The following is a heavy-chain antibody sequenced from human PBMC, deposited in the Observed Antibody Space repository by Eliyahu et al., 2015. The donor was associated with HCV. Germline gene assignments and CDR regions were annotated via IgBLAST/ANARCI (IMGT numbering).Heavy chain of an antibody. D-gene: IGHD2-2*02. Sequence: QVQLVQSGAEVKKPGASVKVSCKASGYTFTSYGXSWVRQAPGQGLEWMGWISAYNGNTNYAQKLQGRVTMTTDTSTSTAYMELRSLRSDDTAVYYCAREVRYCSSTSCYSGDDYWGQGTLVTVSS. CDR2: ISAYNGNT. V-gene: IGHV1-18*01. CDR1: GYTFTSYG. J-gene: IGHJ4*02. CDR3: AREVRYCSSTSCYSGDDY.